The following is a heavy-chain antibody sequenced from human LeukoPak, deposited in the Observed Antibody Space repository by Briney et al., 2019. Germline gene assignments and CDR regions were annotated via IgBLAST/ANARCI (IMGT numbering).Heavy chain of an antibody. V-gene: IGHV3-21*01. Sequence: PGGSLRLSCAASGFTFSSYSMNWVRQAPGKGLEWVSSISSSSSYIYYADSVKGRFTISRDNAKNSLYLQMNSLRAEDTAVYYCASVRLPTDYYYYYMDVWGKGTTVTISS. CDR2: ISSSSSYI. CDR1: GFTFSSYS. CDR3: ASVRLPTDYYYYYMDV. D-gene: IGHD2-15*01. J-gene: IGHJ6*03.